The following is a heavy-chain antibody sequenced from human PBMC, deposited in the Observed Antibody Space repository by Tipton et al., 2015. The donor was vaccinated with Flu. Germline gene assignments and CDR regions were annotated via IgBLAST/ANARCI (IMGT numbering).Heavy chain of an antibody. V-gene: IGHV3-30-3*01. Sequence: SLRLSCAASGFTFSSYAMHWVRQAPGKGLEWVAVISYDGSNKYYADSVKGRFTISRDNSKNTLYLQMNSLRAEDTAVYYCVRTGRYSYGLGYWGQGTLVTVSS. D-gene: IGHD5-18*01. CDR1: GFTFSSYA. CDR2: ISYDGSNK. J-gene: IGHJ4*02. CDR3: VRTGRYSYGLGY.